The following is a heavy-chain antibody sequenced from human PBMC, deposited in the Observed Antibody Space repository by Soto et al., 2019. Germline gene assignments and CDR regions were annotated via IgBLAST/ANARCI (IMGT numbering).Heavy chain of an antibody. J-gene: IGHJ3*01. Sequence: QVQLVQSGAEVKKPGSSVKVSCKASGGFYSIKTISWVRQAPGQGLECMGRIIPLVHKINNAQKFQGRVAISADKSTSTAYMELSRLKSDDTAIYCCARERRRDDSNTFDALDVWGQGTMGTVSS. V-gene: IGHV1-69*04. CDR3: ARERRRDDSNTFDALDV. CDR2: IIPLVHKI. CDR1: GGFYSIKT. D-gene: IGHD3-22*01.